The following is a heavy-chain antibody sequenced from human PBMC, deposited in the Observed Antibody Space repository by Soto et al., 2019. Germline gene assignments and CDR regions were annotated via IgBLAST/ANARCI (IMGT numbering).Heavy chain of an antibody. Sequence: SETLSLTCAVYGGSFSGYYWSWIRQPPGKGLEWIGEINHSGSTNYNPSLKSRVTISVDTSKNQFSLKLSSVTAADTAVYYCARKKVRGTTVTIDYWAREPWSPS. V-gene: IGHV4-34*01. CDR2: INHSGST. J-gene: IGHJ4*02. D-gene: IGHD4-17*01. CDR1: GGSFSGYY. CDR3: ARKKVRGTTVTIDY.